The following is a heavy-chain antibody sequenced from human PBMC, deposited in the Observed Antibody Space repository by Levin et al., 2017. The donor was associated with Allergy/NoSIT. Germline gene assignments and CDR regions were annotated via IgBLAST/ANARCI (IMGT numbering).Heavy chain of an antibody. CDR1: GFTFSSYG. CDR2: IWYDGSNK. D-gene: IGHD3-22*01. J-gene: IGHJ4*02. Sequence: GGSLRLSCAASGFTFSSYGMHWVRQAPGKGLEWVAVIWYDGSNKYYADSVKGRFTISRDNSKNTLYLQMNSLRAEDTAVYYCAREGRYYDSSGYSRDPFDYWGQGTLVTVSS. V-gene: IGHV3-33*01. CDR3: AREGRYYDSSGYSRDPFDY.